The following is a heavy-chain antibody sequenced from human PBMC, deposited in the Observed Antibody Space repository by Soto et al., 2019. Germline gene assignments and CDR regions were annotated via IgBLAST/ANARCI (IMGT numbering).Heavy chain of an antibody. Sequence: QLQLQEAGPGLVKPSETLSLTCTVSGGSISSRGYYWGWIRQPPGKGLEWIGTIYYSGSTYYNPSLKSRVTISVDTSKNQFSLQLSSVTAADTAVYYCATRHWFAPWGQGTLVTVSS. CDR3: ATRHWFAP. CDR2: IYYSGST. V-gene: IGHV4-39*01. CDR1: GGSISSRGYY. J-gene: IGHJ5*02.